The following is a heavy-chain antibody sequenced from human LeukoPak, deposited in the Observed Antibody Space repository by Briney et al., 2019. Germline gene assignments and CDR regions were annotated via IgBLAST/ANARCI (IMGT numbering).Heavy chain of an antibody. CDR1: GGSISSYY. J-gene: IGHJ5*02. CDR3: ARDRVTYSGYDYWFDP. Sequence: PSETLSLTCTVSGGSISSYYWSWIRQPAGKGLEWIGRIYTSGSTNYNPSLKSRVTMSVDTSKNQFSLKLSSVTAADTAVYYCARDRVTYSGYDYWFDPWGQGTLVTVSS. D-gene: IGHD5-12*01. V-gene: IGHV4-4*07. CDR2: IYTSGST.